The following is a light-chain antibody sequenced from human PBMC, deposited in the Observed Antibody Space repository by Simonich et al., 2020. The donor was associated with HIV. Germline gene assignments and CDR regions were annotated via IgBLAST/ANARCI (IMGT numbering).Light chain of an antibody. V-gene: IGKV1-8*01. CDR1: PVISSY. CDR2: GAS. Sequence: AIRMTQSPSSLSASTGDRVTITCRASPVISSYLAWYQKEPGKAPKLLIYGASTLQSGVPSRFSGSGSGTDFTLTLSRLQSEDFATYYCQQYYSDPPTFGPGTKVDIK. CDR3: QQYYSDPPT. J-gene: IGKJ3*01.